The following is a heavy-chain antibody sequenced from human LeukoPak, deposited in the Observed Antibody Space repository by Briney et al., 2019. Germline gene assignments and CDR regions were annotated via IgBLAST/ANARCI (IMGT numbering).Heavy chain of an antibody. CDR2: IKQDGSDK. D-gene: IGHD5-18*01. V-gene: IGHV3-7*01. J-gene: IGHJ4*02. CDR3: ARERGYSYGDY. CDR1: GLTFNNYA. Sequence: PGGSLRLSCAVSGLTFNNYAMSWVRQAPGKGLEWVANIKQDGSDKYYVDSVKGRFTISRDNAKNSLYLQMNSLRAEDTAVYYCARERGYSYGDYWGQGTLVTVSS.